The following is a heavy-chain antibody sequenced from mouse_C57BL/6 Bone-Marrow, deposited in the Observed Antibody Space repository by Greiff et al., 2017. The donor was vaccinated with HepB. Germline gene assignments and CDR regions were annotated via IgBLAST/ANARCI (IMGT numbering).Heavy chain of an antibody. Sequence: EVMLVESGGGLVQPGGSMKLSCVASGFTFSNYWMNWVRQSPEKGLEWVAQIRLKSDNYATHYAESVKGRFTISRDDSKSSVYLQMNNLRAEDTGIYYCTGGGRDFDYWGQGTTLTVSS. CDR1: GFTFSNYW. D-gene: IGHD1-1*02. V-gene: IGHV6-3*01. J-gene: IGHJ2*01. CDR3: TGGGRDFDY. CDR2: IRLKSDNYAT.